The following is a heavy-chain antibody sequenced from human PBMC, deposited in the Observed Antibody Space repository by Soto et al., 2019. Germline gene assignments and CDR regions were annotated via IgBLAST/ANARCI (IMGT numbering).Heavy chain of an antibody. CDR3: ARDPGYSSFDY. V-gene: IGHV3-7*01. CDR1: GFSFSGSW. J-gene: IGHJ4*02. D-gene: IGHD5-12*01. Sequence: DVQLVESGGGLVQPGGSLRLSCAASGFSFSGSWMSWVRQAPGRGLEFVANIIQDGSVKNYVDSVKGRFTISRDNAKNSVFLQMNGLRDADSGVYYCARDPGYSSFDYWGQGTLVTVSS. CDR2: IIQDGSVK.